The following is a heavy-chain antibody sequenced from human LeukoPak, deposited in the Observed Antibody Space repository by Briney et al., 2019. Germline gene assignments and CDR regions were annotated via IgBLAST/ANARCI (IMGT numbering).Heavy chain of an antibody. CDR1: GGPVTVFY. CDR3: ARDRGSTGYFYLDS. D-gene: IGHD6-19*01. CDR2: VSHTGTI. Sequence: SETLSLTCSVSGGPVTVFYWSWIRQPPGEGLEWIGYVSHTGTINYSPSLKTRVTMSVDASRNQFSLELVSVTAADTAVYYCARDRGSTGYFYLDSWGQGILVTVSS. V-gene: IGHV4-59*02. J-gene: IGHJ4*02.